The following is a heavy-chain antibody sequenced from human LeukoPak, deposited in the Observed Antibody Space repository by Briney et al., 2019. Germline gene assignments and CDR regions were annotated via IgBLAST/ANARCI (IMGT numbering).Heavy chain of an antibody. D-gene: IGHD3-22*01. Sequence: GGSLRLSCAASGFTFSSYSMNWVRQAPGKGLEWVSYISSSSSTIYYADSVKGRFTISRDNAKNSLYLQMNSLRAEDTAVYYCARSYYYDSSGYPNFDYWGQGTLVTVSS. CDR2: ISSSSSTI. CDR1: GFTFSSYS. CDR3: ARSYYYDSSGYPNFDY. J-gene: IGHJ4*02. V-gene: IGHV3-48*04.